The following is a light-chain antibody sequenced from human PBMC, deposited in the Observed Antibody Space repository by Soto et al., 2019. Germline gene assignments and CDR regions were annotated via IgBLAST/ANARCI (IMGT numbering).Light chain of an antibody. V-gene: IGKV1-39*01. Sequence: DIQMTQSPSSLSAMVGDRVTITCRASRTVGTFLNWYQQKPGKAPKLLIYGAYILQNGVPSRFSGAGTGTDFTLTINVLQPEDFATYYCQQSHSSPQTFCQGTYLEIK. CDR2: GAY. CDR3: QQSHSSPQT. J-gene: IGKJ2*01. CDR1: RTVGTF.